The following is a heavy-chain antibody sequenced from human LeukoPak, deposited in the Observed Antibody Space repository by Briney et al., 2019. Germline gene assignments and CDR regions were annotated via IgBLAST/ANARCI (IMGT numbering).Heavy chain of an antibody. Sequence: ASVKVSCKASGYTFTSYGISWVRQAPGQGLEWMGWISAYNGNTNYAQKLQGRVTMTTDTSTSTAYMELRSLRSDDTAVYYCARVTFDIVSTGVSYYYYGMDVWGQGTTVTVSS. CDR2: ISAYNGNT. CDR1: GYTFTSYG. D-gene: IGHD5/OR15-5a*01. CDR3: ARVTFDIVSTGVSYYYYGMDV. V-gene: IGHV1-18*01. J-gene: IGHJ6*02.